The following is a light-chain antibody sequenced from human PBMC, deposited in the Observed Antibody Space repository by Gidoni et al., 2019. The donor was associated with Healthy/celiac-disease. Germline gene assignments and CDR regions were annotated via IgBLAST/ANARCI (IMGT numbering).Light chain of an antibody. Sequence: DIQMTQSPSTLSASVGDRVTITCRASQSISSWLAWYQQKPGEAPKLLIYKASSLESGVPSRFSGSGSGTEFTLTISSLQPDDFATYYCQQYNRKGTFGQGTKVEIK. CDR2: KAS. CDR3: QQYNRKGT. CDR1: QSISSW. V-gene: IGKV1-5*03. J-gene: IGKJ1*01.